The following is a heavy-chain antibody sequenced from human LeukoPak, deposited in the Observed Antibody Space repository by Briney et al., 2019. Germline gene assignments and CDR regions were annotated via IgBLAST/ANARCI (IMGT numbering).Heavy chain of an antibody. CDR2: ITGSSGYI. CDR1: GFTFSTYS. CDR3: ARGPYGDYVDAFDI. D-gene: IGHD4-17*01. J-gene: IGHJ3*02. V-gene: IGHV3-21*01. Sequence: SGGSLRLSCAASGFTFSTYSMNWVRQAPGKGLEWVSSITGSSGYIHYADSVKGRFTISRDNAKNSLYLQMNSLRAEDTAMYYCARGPYGDYVDAFDIWGQGTMVTVSS.